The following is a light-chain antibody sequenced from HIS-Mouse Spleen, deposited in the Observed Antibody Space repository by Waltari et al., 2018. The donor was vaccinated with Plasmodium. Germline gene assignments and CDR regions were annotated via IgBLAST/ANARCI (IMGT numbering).Light chain of an antibody. CDR2: KAS. CDR3: QQYDNLPPAFT. CDR1: QSISSR. Sequence: DIQMTQSPSTLSASVGDRVTITCRASQSISSRLAWYQPKPGKAPKRLIYKASSLESGVPSRFSGSGSGTEFTLTISSLQPDDFATYYCQQYDNLPPAFTFGPGTKVDIK. V-gene: IGKV1-5*03. J-gene: IGKJ3*01.